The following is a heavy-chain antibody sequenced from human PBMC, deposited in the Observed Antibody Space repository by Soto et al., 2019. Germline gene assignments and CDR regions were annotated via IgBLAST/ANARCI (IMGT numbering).Heavy chain of an antibody. V-gene: IGHV4-61*01. CDR3: AREKGVATTNFDY. Sequence: PSETLALTCTVSGGSVSSGSYYWSWIRQPPGKGLEWIGYIYYSGSTNYNPSLKSRVTISVDTSKNQFSLKLSSVTAADTAVYYCAREKGVATTNFDYWGQGTLVTVSS. J-gene: IGHJ4*02. D-gene: IGHD5-12*01. CDR1: GGSVSSGSYY. CDR2: IYYSGST.